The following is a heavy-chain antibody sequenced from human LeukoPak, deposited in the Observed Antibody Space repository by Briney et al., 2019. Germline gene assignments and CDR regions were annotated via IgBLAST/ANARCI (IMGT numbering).Heavy chain of an antibody. Sequence: ASVKVSCKASGYTFTSYYMHWVRRAPGQGLEWMGIINPSGGSTSYAQKFQGRVTMTRDTSTSTVYMELSSLRSEDTAVYYCARDLRSTEYYYYYYGMDVWGQGTTVTVSS. D-gene: IGHD2-2*01. CDR1: GYTFTSYY. J-gene: IGHJ6*02. V-gene: IGHV1-46*01. CDR2: INPSGGST. CDR3: ARDLRSTEYYYYYYGMDV.